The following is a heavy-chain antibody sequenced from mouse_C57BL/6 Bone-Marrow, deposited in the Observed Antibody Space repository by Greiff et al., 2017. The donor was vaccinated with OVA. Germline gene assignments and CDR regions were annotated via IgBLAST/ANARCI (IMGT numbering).Heavy chain of an antibody. CDR3: ARTDYYGSSYEDY. D-gene: IGHD1-1*01. J-gene: IGHJ2*01. Sequence: VQLQQPGAELVRPGTSVKLSCKASGYTFTSYWMHWVKQRPGQGLEWIGVIDPSDSYTNYNQKFKGKATLTVDTSSSTAYMQLSSLTSEDSAVYYCARTDYYGSSYEDYWGQGTTLTVSS. V-gene: IGHV1-59*01. CDR2: IDPSDSYT. CDR1: GYTFTSYW.